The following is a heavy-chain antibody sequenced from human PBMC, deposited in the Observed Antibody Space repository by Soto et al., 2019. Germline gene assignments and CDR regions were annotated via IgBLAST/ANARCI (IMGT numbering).Heavy chain of an antibody. CDR1: GFTFSSYA. CDR2: ISGSGSGT. Sequence: GGSLRLSCAASGFTFSSYAMSWVRQAPGKGLEWVSGISGSGSGTYYADSVKGRFTISRDNSKKTLYLQMNSLRAEDTAIYYCAKDPKSTIRFNWFDPWGQGTLVTVLL. CDR3: AKDPKSTIRFNWFDP. J-gene: IGHJ5*02. D-gene: IGHD2-8*01. V-gene: IGHV3-23*01.